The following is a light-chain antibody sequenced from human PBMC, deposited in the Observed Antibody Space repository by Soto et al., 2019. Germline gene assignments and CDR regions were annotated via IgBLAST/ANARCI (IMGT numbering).Light chain of an antibody. CDR2: DVS. V-gene: IGLV2-14*03. CDR3: ASYTTSNTPWV. CDR1: SSDVGGYKY. J-gene: IGLJ3*02. Sequence: QSALTQPASVSESPGQSITISCTGTSSDVGGYKYVSWYQQQPGKAPKLMIYDVSYRPSGVPNRFSGSKSGNTASLTISGLRVEDEDDYYCASYTTSNTPWVFGGGTKLTVL.